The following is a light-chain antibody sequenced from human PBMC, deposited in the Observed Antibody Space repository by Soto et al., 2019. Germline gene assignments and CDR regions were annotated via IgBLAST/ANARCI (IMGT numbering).Light chain of an antibody. CDR2: AAS. Sequence: DIQLTQSPSFLSASVGDRVTITCRASQGISSYLAWYQQTPGKAPKLLIYAASTLQSGVPSRFSGSGSGTEFTLTISSLQPEDFATYYCQYLNNYPFTFGPGTKVDIK. J-gene: IGKJ3*01. CDR1: QGISSY. CDR3: QYLNNYPFT. V-gene: IGKV1-9*01.